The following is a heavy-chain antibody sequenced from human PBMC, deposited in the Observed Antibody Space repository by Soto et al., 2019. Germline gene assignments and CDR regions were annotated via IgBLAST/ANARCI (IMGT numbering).Heavy chain of an antibody. CDR3: AKTFVVKQLVAYYGMDV. J-gene: IGHJ6*02. D-gene: IGHD6-6*01. V-gene: IGHV3-30*18. CDR2: ISYDGSNK. Sequence: QVQLVESGGGVVQPGRSLRLSCAASGFTFSSYGMHWVRQAPGKGLEWVAVISYDGSNKYYADSVKGRFTISRDNSKNTLYLQMNSLRAEDTAVYYCAKTFVVKQLVAYYGMDVWGQGTTVTVSS. CDR1: GFTFSSYG.